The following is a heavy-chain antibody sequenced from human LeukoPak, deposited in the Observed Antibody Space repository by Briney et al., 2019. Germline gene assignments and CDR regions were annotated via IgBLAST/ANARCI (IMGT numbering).Heavy chain of an antibody. Sequence: KTSEILSLTCAVFGGSISSNNWWSWVRQPPGKGLEWIGEMYHSGSTNYNPSLKSRVTMSVDKSKNQFSLKLTSVTAADTAVYYCARDVGARLPGYWGQGTLVTVSS. CDR2: MYHSGST. J-gene: IGHJ1*01. CDR1: GGSISSNNW. D-gene: IGHD6-6*01. V-gene: IGHV4-4*02. CDR3: ARDVGARLPGY.